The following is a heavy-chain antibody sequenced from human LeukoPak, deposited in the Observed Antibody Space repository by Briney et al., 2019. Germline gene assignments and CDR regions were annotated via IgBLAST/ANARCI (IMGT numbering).Heavy chain of an antibody. CDR1: GYTFTNYG. CDR3: ARYHSLGAVAGTFDY. V-gene: IGHV1-18*01. Sequence: SVTVSRKASGYTFTNYGFTWVRQAPRPGLQWVGWVSAYTSHTNYAQDIQGRVTMTTDTTTITAYMELTSLRSDYTAVYDCARYHSLGAVAGTFDYWGRGTLVTVS. CDR2: VSAYTSHT. J-gene: IGHJ4*02. D-gene: IGHD6-19*01.